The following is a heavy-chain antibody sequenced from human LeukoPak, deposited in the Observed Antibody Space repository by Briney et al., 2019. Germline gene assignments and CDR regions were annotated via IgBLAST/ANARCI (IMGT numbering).Heavy chain of an antibody. CDR3: ARGEQWLTSDAIDI. Sequence: GGSLRLSCAASGFTFSTYDMIWVRQAPGKGLEWVSSISSPSSHIYYADSMKGRFTISRDNAKNSLYLQMNSLRAQDTAVYYCARGEQWLTSDAIDIWGQGTMVTVSS. CDR2: ISSPSSHI. J-gene: IGHJ3*02. D-gene: IGHD6-19*01. CDR1: GFTFSTYD. V-gene: IGHV3-21*01.